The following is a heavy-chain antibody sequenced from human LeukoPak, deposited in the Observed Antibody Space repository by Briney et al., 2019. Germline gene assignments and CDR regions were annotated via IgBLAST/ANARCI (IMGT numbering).Heavy chain of an antibody. V-gene: IGHV4-4*07. CDR2: IYTSGST. Sequence: SETLSLTCTLSGGSLSRYYGSWLRQPAGEGVEWIGRIYTSGSTNYNPSLKRRVNMSVDTSKNQFSLKLSSVTAADTAVYYCARDGPKLYGMDVWGQGTTGSVSS. CDR1: GGSLSRYY. J-gene: IGHJ6*02. CDR3: ARDGPKLYGMDV.